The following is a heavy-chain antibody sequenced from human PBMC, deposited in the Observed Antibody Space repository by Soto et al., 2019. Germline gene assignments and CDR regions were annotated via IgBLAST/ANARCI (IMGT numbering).Heavy chain of an antibody. Sequence: TSETLSLTCTVSGDSISSNNNYWSWIRQPPGEGLEWIGFISYSGTTSYSPSLKSRVSISLDTSKNEVSLTLTSVTAADTAVYFCARLGAFYQAMDSWGQGTLVTVSS. V-gene: IGHV4-30-4*01. J-gene: IGHJ1*01. D-gene: IGHD2-2*01. CDR2: ISYSGTT. CDR1: GDSISSNNNY. CDR3: ARLGAFYQAMDS.